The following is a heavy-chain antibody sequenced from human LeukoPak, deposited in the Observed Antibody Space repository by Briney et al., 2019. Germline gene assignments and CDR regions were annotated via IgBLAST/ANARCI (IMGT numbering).Heavy chain of an antibody. D-gene: IGHD6-13*01. Sequence: GGSLRLSCVASGFTFSTYGMSWVRQAPGKGLEWVSAISGSGSSTYYADSVKGRFTISRDNSRNTVSLQMNSLRAEDTAVYYCAKDQRSSPGDYWGQGTLVTVSS. CDR3: AKDQRSSPGDY. V-gene: IGHV3-23*01. CDR1: GFTFSTYG. J-gene: IGHJ4*02. CDR2: ISGSGSST.